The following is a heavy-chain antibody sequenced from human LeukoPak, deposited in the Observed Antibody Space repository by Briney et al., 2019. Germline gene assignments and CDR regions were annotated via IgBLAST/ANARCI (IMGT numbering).Heavy chain of an antibody. J-gene: IGHJ5*02. V-gene: IGHV4-39*07. CDR2: IYYSGST. CDR1: GGSISSSSYY. D-gene: IGHD5-24*01. Sequence: SETLSFTCTVSGGSISSSSYYWGWIRQPPGKGLEWIGSIYYSGSTYYNPSLKSRVTISVDTSKNQFSLKLSSVTAADTAVYYCARDADEMARVNWFDPWGQGTLVTVSS. CDR3: ARDADEMARVNWFDP.